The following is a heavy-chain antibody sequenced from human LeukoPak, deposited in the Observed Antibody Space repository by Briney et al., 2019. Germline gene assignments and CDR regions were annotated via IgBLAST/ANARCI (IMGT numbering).Heavy chain of an antibody. Sequence: WASVKVSCKASGYTFTGYYMHWVRQAPGPGLEWMGRINPNSGGTNYAQKFQGRVTMTRDTSISTAYMELSRLRSDDTAVYYCARGYSGSYFDYWGQGSLVTVSS. D-gene: IGHD1-26*01. CDR1: GYTFTGYY. CDR2: INPNSGGT. V-gene: IGHV1-2*06. CDR3: ARGYSGSYFDY. J-gene: IGHJ4*02.